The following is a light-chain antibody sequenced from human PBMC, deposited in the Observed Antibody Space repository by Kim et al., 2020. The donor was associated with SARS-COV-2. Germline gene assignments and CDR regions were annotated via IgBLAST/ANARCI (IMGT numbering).Light chain of an antibody. J-gene: IGKJ1*01. CDR3: QQYGSSPWT. CDR1: QSVSSNY. CDR2: GAS. Sequence: VLTQSPGTLSLSPGERATLSCKASQSVSSNYLGWYQKKPGQAPRLLIFGASGRATDIPDRFSGSGSGTDFTLTISRLEPEDFAVYYCQQYGSSPWTFGQGTKMEI. V-gene: IGKV3-20*01.